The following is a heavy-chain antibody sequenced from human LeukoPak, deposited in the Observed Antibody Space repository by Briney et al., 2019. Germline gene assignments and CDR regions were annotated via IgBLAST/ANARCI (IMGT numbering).Heavy chain of an antibody. J-gene: IGHJ6*02. V-gene: IGHV3-30*18. D-gene: IGHD5-24*01. CDR2: ISYDGSNK. CDR1: GFTFSSYG. CDR3: AKMAGMDV. Sequence: PGRSLRLSCAASGFTFSSYGMHWVRQAPGKGLEWVAVISYDGSNKYYADSVKGRFTISRDNSKNTLYLQMNSLRAEDTAVYYCAKMAGMDVWGQGTTVTVSS.